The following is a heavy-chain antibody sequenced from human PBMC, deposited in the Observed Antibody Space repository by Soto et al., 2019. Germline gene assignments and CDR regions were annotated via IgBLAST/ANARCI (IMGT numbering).Heavy chain of an antibody. D-gene: IGHD3-16*01. CDR2: IFYSGST. V-gene: IGHV4-59*01. CDR1: GGSINNYY. Sequence: QVQLQESGPGLVKPSETLSLTCTVSGGSINNYYWSWIRQPPGKGLEWIGYIFYSGSTNYNPSLKSRDTLAGDTTNNNSSLRLSSVTAADTAVYYCASVWGGAFDIWGQGTMVTVSS. CDR3: ASVWGGAFDI. J-gene: IGHJ3*02.